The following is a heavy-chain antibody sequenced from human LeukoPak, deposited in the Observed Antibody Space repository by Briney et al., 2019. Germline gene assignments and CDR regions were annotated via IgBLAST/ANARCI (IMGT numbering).Heavy chain of an antibody. CDR1: GGSISSSSYY. D-gene: IGHD3-3*01. Sequence: PSETLSLTCTVSGGSISSSSYYWGWIRQPPGKGPEWIGSIYYSGSTYYNPSLKSRVTISVDTSKNQFTLKLSSVTAADTAVYYCARHLKADFWSGYSFDPWGQGTLVTVSS. CDR3: ARHLKADFWSGYSFDP. J-gene: IGHJ5*02. CDR2: IYYSGST. V-gene: IGHV4-39*01.